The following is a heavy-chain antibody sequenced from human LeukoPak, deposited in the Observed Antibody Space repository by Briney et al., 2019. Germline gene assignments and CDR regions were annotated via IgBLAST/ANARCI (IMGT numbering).Heavy chain of an antibody. D-gene: IGHD2-2*01. CDR2: INTRSRT. J-gene: IGHJ3*02. CDR3: ARETGCSSTSCYGEAFDT. Sequence: GGSLRLACAASGFAFSTYSMNWVRQAPGKGLEWVAAINTRSRTYYADSVKGRFTMSRDNAKNSPYLQMNSLRVEDTAVYYCARETGCSSTSCYGEAFDTWGQGTMVTVSS. CDR1: GFAFSTYS. V-gene: IGHV3-21*01.